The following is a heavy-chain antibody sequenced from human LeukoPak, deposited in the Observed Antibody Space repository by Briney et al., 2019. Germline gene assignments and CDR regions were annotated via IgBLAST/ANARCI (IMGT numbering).Heavy chain of an antibody. CDR1: GYSISRGYY. J-gene: IGHJ4*02. D-gene: IGHD4-17*01. V-gene: IGHV4-38-2*01. CDR2: IYHSGNS. Sequence: PSETLSLTCAVSGYSISRGYYWGWVRQPPGQGLEWLGNIYHSGNSFYNPSLKSRVIISVDTSRNQFSLKLKSVTAADTAVYYCARVDSGDYVADYWGQGTLLTVSS. CDR3: ARVDSGDYVADY.